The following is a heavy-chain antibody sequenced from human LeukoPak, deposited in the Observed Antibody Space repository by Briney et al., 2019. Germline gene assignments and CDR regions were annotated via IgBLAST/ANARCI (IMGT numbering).Heavy chain of an antibody. V-gene: IGHV3-33*01. CDR2: IWYDGSNK. Sequence: GRSLRLSCAASGFTFSSYGMHWVRQAPGKGLEWVAVIWYDGSNKYYADSVKGRFTISRDNSKNTLYLQMNSLRAEDTAVYYCAREMYSGAAAGDIDYWGQGTLVTVSS. J-gene: IGHJ4*02. CDR1: GFTFSSYG. CDR3: AREMYSGAAAGDIDY. D-gene: IGHD6-13*01.